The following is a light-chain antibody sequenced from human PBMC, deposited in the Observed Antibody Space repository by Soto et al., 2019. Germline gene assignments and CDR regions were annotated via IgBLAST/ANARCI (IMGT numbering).Light chain of an antibody. CDR1: SSNIGAGYD. CDR2: GNS. CDR3: QSYDSSLSAF. J-gene: IGLJ1*01. V-gene: IGLV1-40*01. Sequence: QSVLTQPPSVSGAPGQRVTISCTGSSSNIGAGYDVHWYQQLPGTALKLLIYGNSNRPSGVPDRFSGSKSGTSASLAITGLQAEDEADYYCQSYDSSLSAFFGTGTKVTVL.